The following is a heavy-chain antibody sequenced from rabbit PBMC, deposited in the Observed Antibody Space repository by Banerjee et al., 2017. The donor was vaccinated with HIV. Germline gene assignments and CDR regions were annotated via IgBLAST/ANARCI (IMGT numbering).Heavy chain of an antibody. J-gene: IGHJ4*01. V-gene: IGHV1S7*01. D-gene: IGHD4-2*01. CDR3: ARELYAARADSIDANL. CDR2: IDPFFSST. CDR1: GFDFSTYY. Sequence: QLKESGGGLVQPGGSLTLSCKASGFDFSTYYMSWVRQAPGKGLELIGYIDPFFSSTYSGHWVNRRFTISSGNARNTVDLQMHSLTAADTTTYFCARELYAARADSIDANLWGPGTLFSVS.